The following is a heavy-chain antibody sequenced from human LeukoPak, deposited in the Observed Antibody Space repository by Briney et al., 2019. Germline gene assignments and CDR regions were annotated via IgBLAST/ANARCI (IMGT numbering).Heavy chain of an antibody. CDR1: GASTGSRTYY. V-gene: IGHV4-39*01. CDR3: AKTTRGVVVPAAIKL. Sequence: SETLSLTCTVSGASTGSRTYYWDWFRQPPGKGLEWIGNIYYGGSTHYNPSLKSRVTISVDTSKNQFSLKLNSVTAADTAVYYCAKTTRGVVVPAAIKLWGQGTLVTVSS. J-gene: IGHJ4*02. CDR2: IYYGGST. D-gene: IGHD2-2*01.